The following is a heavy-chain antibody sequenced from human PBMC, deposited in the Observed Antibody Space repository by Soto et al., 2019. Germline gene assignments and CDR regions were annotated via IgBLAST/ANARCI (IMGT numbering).Heavy chain of an antibody. CDR1: GFTFSSYA. CDR2: ISGSGGST. J-gene: IGHJ4*02. D-gene: IGHD3-3*01. V-gene: IGHV3-23*01. CDR3: TTHLRFLEWLSNPDY. Sequence: EVQLLESGGGLVQPGGSLRLSCAASGFTFSSYAMSWVRQAPGKGLEWVSAISGSGGSTYYADSVKGRFTISRDNSKNTLYLQMNSLKTEDTAVYYCTTHLRFLEWLSNPDYWGQGTLVTVSS.